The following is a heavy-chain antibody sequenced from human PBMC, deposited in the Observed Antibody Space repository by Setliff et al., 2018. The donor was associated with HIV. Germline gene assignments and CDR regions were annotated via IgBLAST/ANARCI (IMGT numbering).Heavy chain of an antibody. J-gene: IGHJ2*01. CDR1: GGSINSHH. Sequence: SETLSLTCTISGGSINSHHWNWIRQPPGKELEWIGSTYYTGSTAYNPSLKSRVTISLDTSKTHFSLKLSSVTAADTAVYYCARSPGFWYFDLWGPGTQVTVSS. CDR3: ARSPGFWYFDL. V-gene: IGHV4-59*11. CDR2: TYYTGST.